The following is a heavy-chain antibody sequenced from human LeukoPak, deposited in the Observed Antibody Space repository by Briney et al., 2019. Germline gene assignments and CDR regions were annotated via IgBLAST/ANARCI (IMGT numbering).Heavy chain of an antibody. D-gene: IGHD1-26*01. CDR1: AFIFSGHW. CDR2: IWYDGSNK. J-gene: IGHJ4*02. CDR3: ATDRNSGKYYDY. V-gene: IGHV3-33*08. Sequence: GGSLRLSCEGSAFIFSGHWMNWVRQTPGKGLEWVAVIWYDGSNKYYADSVKGRFTISRDNSKDTLYLQTNSLRAEDTAVYYCATDRNSGKYYDYWGQGTLVSVSS.